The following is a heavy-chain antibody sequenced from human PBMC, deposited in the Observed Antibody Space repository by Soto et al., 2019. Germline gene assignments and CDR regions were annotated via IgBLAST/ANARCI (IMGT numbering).Heavy chain of an antibody. V-gene: IGHV1-69*08. CDR2: VIPFLSIA. D-gene: IGHD5-12*01. J-gene: IGHJ4*02. Sequence: QVHLVQSGAEVKKPGSSVKVSCKTSGGTFSSYTISWVRQAPGQGLEWMGRVIPFLSIANYAQKFLGRVTLAADNPTSTASMELSSIRSEDTAVYYCARDSTVYYSGFHSRGQGTLVTVSS. CDR3: ARDSTVYYSGFHS. CDR1: GGTFSSYT.